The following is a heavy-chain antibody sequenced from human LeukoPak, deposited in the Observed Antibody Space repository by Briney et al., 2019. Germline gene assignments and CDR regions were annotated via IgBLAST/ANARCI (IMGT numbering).Heavy chain of an antibody. J-gene: IGHJ6*02. CDR2: IGHTGSIT. V-gene: IGHV3-21*01. Sequence: GGSLRLSCAGSGFTFGSYSMNWVRHAPGKGLEWVSYIGHTGSITDYADSVKGRFTISRDNAKNSLYLQMNSLRAEDTAVYYCARDQHIVVVTAIPYGMDVWGQGTTVTVSS. CDR3: ARDQHIVVVTAIPYGMDV. D-gene: IGHD2-21*02. CDR1: GFTFGSYS.